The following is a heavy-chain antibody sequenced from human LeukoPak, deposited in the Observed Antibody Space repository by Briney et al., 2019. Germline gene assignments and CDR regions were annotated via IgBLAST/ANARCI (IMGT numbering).Heavy chain of an antibody. CDR1: GYTFTGYY. CDR2: INPNSGGT. CDR3: ARAIRYFDPYYGMDV. Sequence: ASVKVSCKASGYTFTGYYMHWVRQAPGQGLEWMGWINPNSGGTNYAQKFQGRVTMTRDTSISTAYMELSGLRSDDTAVYYCARAIRYFDPYYGMDVWGQGTTVTVSS. D-gene: IGHD3-9*01. V-gene: IGHV1-2*02. J-gene: IGHJ6*02.